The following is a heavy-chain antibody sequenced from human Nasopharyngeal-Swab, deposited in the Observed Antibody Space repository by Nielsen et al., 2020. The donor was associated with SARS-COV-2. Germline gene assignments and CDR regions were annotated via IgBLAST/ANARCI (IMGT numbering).Heavy chain of an antibody. CDR1: GFTFSSYW. Sequence: GESLKISCAASGFTFSSYWMSWVRQAPGKGLEWVANIKQDGSEKYYVDSVKGRFTISRDNAKNSLYLQMNSLRAEDTAVYYCARDTDSSGYRFDYWGQGTLVTVSS. J-gene: IGHJ4*02. V-gene: IGHV3-7*01. D-gene: IGHD3-22*01. CDR2: IKQDGSEK. CDR3: ARDTDSSGYRFDY.